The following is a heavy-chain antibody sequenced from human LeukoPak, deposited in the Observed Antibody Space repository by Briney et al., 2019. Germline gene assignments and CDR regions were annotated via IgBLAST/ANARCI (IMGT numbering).Heavy chain of an antibody. J-gene: IGHJ4*02. CDR1: GFTFDDYA. D-gene: IGHD3-22*01. V-gene: IGHV3-9*01. Sequence: GGSLRLSCAASGFTFDDYAMHWVRQAPGKGLEWVSGISWNSGSIGYADSVKGRFTISRDNAKNSLYLQMNSLRAEDTALYYCAKDLPLVHYYDSSGGVYWGQGTLVTVSS. CDR2: ISWNSGSI. CDR3: AKDLPLVHYYDSSGGVY.